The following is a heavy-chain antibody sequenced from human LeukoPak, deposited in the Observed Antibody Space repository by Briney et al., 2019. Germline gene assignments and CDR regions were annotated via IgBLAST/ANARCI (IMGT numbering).Heavy chain of an antibody. CDR3: ARDRGYSGYDLTVTTFDY. CDR2: IYYSGST. J-gene: IGHJ4*02. V-gene: IGHV4-59*01. D-gene: IGHD5-12*01. Sequence: SETLSLTCTVSGGSISSYYWSWIRQPPGKGLEWIGYIYYSGSTNYNPSLKGRVTISVDTSKNQFSLKLSSVTAADTAVYYCARDRGYSGYDLTVTTFDYWGQGTLVTVSS. CDR1: GGSISSYY.